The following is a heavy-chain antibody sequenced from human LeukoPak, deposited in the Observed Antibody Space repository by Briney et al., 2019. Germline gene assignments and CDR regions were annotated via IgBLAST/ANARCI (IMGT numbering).Heavy chain of an antibody. CDR3: VSFYETD. V-gene: IGHV3-74*01. J-gene: IGHJ4*02. D-gene: IGHD2/OR15-2a*01. CDR1: GNYW. CDR2: INSDGSWT. Sequence: TGGSLRLSCAASGNYWMHWVRQAPGKGLVWVSHINSDGSWTSYADSVKGRFTISKDNAKNTVYLQVNNLRAEDTAVYYCVSFYETDWGRGTLVTVSS.